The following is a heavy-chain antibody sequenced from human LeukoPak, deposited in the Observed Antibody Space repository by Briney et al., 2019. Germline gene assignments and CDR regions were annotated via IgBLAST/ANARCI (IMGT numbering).Heavy chain of an antibody. Sequence: GASVKVSCKASGYTFTGYYMHWVRQAPGQGLEWMGWINPNSGGTNDAQKLQGRVTMTTDTSTSTAYMELRSLRSDDTAVYSCARGSTARYYYDSSGYYRGAVDYWGQGTLVTVSS. CDR1: GYTFTGYY. D-gene: IGHD3-22*01. CDR3: ARGSTARYYYDSSGYYRGAVDY. V-gene: IGHV1-2*02. J-gene: IGHJ4*02. CDR2: INPNSGGT.